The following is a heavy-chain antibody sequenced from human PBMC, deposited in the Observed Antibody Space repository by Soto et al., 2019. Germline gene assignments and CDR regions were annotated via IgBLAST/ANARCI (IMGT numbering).Heavy chain of an antibody. V-gene: IGHV3-23*01. CDR2: ITSGGDI. J-gene: IGHJ6*02. D-gene: IGHD2-15*01. CDR3: AKDGTTGGQHYYGMDV. CDR1: GFTFSSYG. Sequence: PGGSLRLSCAASGFTFSSYGRNWVRQGPGKGLEWVATITSGGDIYYADSVQGRFIISRDTSKNTLFLQMNSLRAEDTALYFCAKDGTTGGQHYYGMDVWGQGTTVTVSS.